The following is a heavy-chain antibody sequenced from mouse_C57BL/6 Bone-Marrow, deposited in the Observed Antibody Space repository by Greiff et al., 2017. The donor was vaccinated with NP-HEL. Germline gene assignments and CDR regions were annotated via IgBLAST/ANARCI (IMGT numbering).Heavy chain of an antibody. CDR1: GFTFSDYG. Sequence: EVNLVESGGGLVKPGGSLKLSCAASGFTFSDYGMHWVRQAPEKGLEWVAYISSGSSTIYYADTVKGRFTISRDNAKNTLFLQMTSLRSEDTAMYYCARKRYYGSMYFDVWGTGTTVTVSS. V-gene: IGHV5-17*01. D-gene: IGHD1-1*01. CDR2: ISSGSSTI. CDR3: ARKRYYGSMYFDV. J-gene: IGHJ1*03.